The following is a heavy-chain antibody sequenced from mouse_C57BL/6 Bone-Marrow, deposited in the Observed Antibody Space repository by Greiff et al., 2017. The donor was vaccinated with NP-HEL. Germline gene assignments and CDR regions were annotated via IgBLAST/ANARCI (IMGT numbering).Heavy chain of an antibody. CDR2: IDPSDSYT. J-gene: IGHJ1*03. D-gene: IGHD1-1*01. CDR3: ARGGYYYGSSWYFDV. CDR1: GYTFTSYW. V-gene: IGHV1-50*01. Sequence: QVQLQQPGAELVKPGASVKLSCKASGYTFTSYWMQWVKQRPGQGLEWIGEIDPSDSYTNYNQKFKGKATLTVDTSSSTAYMQLSSLTAEDSAVYYCARGGYYYGSSWYFDVWGTGTTVTVSS.